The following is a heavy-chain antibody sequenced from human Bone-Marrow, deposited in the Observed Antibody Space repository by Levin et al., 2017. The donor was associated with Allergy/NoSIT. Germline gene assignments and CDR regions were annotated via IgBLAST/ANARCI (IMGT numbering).Heavy chain of an antibody. J-gene: IGHJ6*02. CDR3: ARASLTTVVTDYFYYGMDL. D-gene: IGHD4-23*01. Sequence: PGGSLRLSCAASGFIFGHFWMTWVRQAPGKGLEWVANIRQDGSDKYYVDSVKGRFTISRDRATNSVHLEMNDLRVEDTGVYYCARASLTTVVTDYFYYGMDLWGQGTTVIVSS. CDR2: IRQDGSDK. V-gene: IGHV3-7*01. CDR1: GFIFGHFW.